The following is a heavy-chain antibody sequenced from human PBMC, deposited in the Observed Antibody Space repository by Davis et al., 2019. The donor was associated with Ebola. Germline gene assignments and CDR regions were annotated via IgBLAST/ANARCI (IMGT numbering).Heavy chain of an antibody. CDR2: IHYSGST. CDR3: ARGGITMVRGVTRNWFDP. V-gene: IGHV4-31*03. D-gene: IGHD3-10*01. CDR1: GASINSGGYY. J-gene: IGHJ5*02. Sequence: MPSETLSLTCTVSGASINSGGYYWSWIRQHPGKGLEWIGYIHYSGSTYYNPSLKSRVTISVDTSKNQFSLKLSSVTAADTAVYYCARGGITMVRGVTRNWFDPWGQGTLVTVSS.